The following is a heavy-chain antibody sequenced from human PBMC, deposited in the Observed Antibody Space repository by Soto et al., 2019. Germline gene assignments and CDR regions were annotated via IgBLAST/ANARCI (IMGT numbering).Heavy chain of an antibody. D-gene: IGHD4-17*01. CDR1: GFTFSSYA. CDR2: ISYDGSNK. J-gene: IGHJ4*02. V-gene: IGHV3-30-3*01. CDR3: ATEPTY. Sequence: GGSLRLCCAASGFTFSSYAMHWVRQAPGKGLEWVAVISYDGSNKYYADSVKGRFTISRDNSKNTLYLQMNSLRAEDTAVYYCATEPTYWGQGTLVTVSS.